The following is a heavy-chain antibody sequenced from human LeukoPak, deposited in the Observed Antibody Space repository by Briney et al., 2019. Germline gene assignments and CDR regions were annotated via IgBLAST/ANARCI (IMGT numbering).Heavy chain of an antibody. CDR2: IYPGDSDT. D-gene: IGHD3-10*01. Sequence: GESLQISCKGSGYSFTSYWIGWVLQMPGKGLEWMGIIYPGDSDTRYSPSFQGQVTISADKSISTAYLQWSSLKASDTAMYYCARRDGNYYGSGSYYYWGQGTLVTVSS. V-gene: IGHV5-51*01. CDR1: GYSFTSYW. CDR3: ARRDGNYYGSGSYYY. J-gene: IGHJ4*02.